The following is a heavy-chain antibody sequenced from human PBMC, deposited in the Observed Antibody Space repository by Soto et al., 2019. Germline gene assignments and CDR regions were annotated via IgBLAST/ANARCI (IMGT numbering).Heavy chain of an antibody. V-gene: IGHV3-74*01. CDR2: IDNAGRSA. Sequence: EVQLVESGGGLVQPGGSLRLSCAASGFTFSIYWMHWVRQAPGKGPVWVSRIDNAGRSARYADSMKGRVTIARDKAKNACQVQMMSLRAGGTAVGYCRRVGGSVSGVDVGVRGPPVGFS. D-gene: IGHD4-17*01. CDR1: GFTFSIYW. CDR3: RRVGGSVSGVDV. J-gene: IGHJ6*02.